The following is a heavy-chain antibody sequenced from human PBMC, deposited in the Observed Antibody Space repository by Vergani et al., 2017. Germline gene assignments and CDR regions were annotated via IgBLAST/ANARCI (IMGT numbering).Heavy chain of an antibody. V-gene: IGHV3-48*01. D-gene: IGHD1-26*01. J-gene: IGHJ4*02. CDR2: ISSSSNII. CDR1: GFTFSSYN. CDR3: AKDSGEGYFFDY. Sequence: VQLVESGGGLVQPGGSLRLSCAASGFTFSSYNMNWVRQAPGKGLEWVSYISSSSNIIYYVDSVKGRFTISRDNAKNSLFLQMNSLRAEDTAVYYCAKDSGEGYFFDYWGQGTLVTVSS.